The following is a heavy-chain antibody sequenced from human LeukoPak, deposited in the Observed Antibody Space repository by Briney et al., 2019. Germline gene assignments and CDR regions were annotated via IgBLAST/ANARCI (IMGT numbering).Heavy chain of an antibody. CDR2: INHSGST. J-gene: IGHJ6*02. CDR3: ATNPVAGTRSYYYYYGMDV. Sequence: PSETLSLTCAVYGGSFSGYYWSWIRQPPGKGLEWIGEINHSGSTNYNPSLKSRVTISVDTSKNQFSLKLSSVTAAGTAVYYCATNPVAGTRSYYYYYGMDVWGQGTTVTVSS. V-gene: IGHV4-34*01. CDR1: GGSFSGYY. D-gene: IGHD6-19*01.